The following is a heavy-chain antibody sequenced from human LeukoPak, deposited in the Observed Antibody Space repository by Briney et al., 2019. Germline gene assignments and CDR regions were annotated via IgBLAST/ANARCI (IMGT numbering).Heavy chain of an antibody. V-gene: IGHV3-30-3*01. CDR1: EFIFGSFA. D-gene: IGHD5-12*01. CDR3: ARDIFSGYDSLFIDY. CDR2: ISFDGSNK. J-gene: IGHJ4*02. Sequence: AGGSPRLSCAASEFIFGSFAMHWVRQAPGKGLEWVAVISFDGSNKYYADSVKGRFTISRDNSKNTLYLQMNSLRAEDTAVYYCARDIFSGYDSLFIDYWGQGTLVTVSS.